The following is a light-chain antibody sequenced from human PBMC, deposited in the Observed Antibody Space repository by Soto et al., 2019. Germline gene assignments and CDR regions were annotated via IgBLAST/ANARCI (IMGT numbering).Light chain of an antibody. CDR2: GAS. CDR1: QSFSSSY. CDR3: QHYDSLPIT. V-gene: IGKV3-20*01. Sequence: EIVLTQSPGTLSFSPGERATLSCRASQSFSSSYLAWYQQKPGQPPRLLIYGASSRATGIPDRFSGSGSGTDFTLTISRLEPEDFAVFYCQHYDSLPITFGQGTRLEIK. J-gene: IGKJ5*01.